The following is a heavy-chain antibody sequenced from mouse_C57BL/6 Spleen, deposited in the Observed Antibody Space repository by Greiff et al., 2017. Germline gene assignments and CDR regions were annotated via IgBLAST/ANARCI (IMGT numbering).Heavy chain of an antibody. CDR1: GISITTGNYR. CDR3: AREDGGYFDV. J-gene: IGHJ1*03. Sequence: EVQLQQSGPGLVKPSQTVFLTCTVTGISITTGNYRWSWIRQFPGNKLEWIGYIYYSGTITYNPSLTSRTTITRDTPKNQSIREMNAWTAEDTATYYCAREDGGYFDVWGTGTTVTVSS. V-gene: IGHV3-5*01. CDR2: IYYSGTI.